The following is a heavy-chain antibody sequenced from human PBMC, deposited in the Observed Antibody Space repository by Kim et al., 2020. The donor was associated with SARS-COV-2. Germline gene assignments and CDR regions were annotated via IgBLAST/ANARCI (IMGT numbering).Heavy chain of an antibody. CDR3: ARVPYVWFGELLGRNHCGMDV. D-gene: IGHD3-10*01. Sequence: SETLSLTCTVSGGSISSGGYYWSWIRQHPGKGLEWIGYIYYSGSTYYNPSLKSRVTISVDTSKNQFSLKLSSVTAADTAVYYCARVPYVWFGELLGRNHCGMDVWGQGTTVTVSS. CDR1: GGSISSGGYY. CDR2: IYYSGST. J-gene: IGHJ6*02. V-gene: IGHV4-31*03.